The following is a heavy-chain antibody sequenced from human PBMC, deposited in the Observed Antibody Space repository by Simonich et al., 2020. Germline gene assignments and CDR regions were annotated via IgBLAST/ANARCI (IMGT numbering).Heavy chain of an antibody. J-gene: IGHJ4*02. D-gene: IGHD2-8*01. CDR1: GGSISSSSYY. V-gene: IGHV4-39*01. CDR3: ARQRVLMVYAIDY. CDR2: IYYSGGP. Sequence: QLQLQESGPGLVKPSETLSLTCTVSGGSISSSSYYWGWIRQPPGKGLEWIGMIYYSGGPYYNPSLKSRVTISVDTSKNQFSRKLSSVTAADTAVYYCARQRVLMVYAIDYWGQGTLVTVSS.